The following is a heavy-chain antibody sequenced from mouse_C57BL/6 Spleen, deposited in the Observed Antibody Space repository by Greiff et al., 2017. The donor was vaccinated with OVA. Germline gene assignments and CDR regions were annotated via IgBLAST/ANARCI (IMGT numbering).Heavy chain of an antibody. CDR1: GYTFTSYW. Sequence: QVQLQQPGAELVRPGTSVKLSCKASGYTFTSYWMHWVKQRPGQGLEWIGVIDPSDSYTNYNQKFKGKATLTVDTSSSTAYMQLSSLTSEDSAVYYCARSPTGYFDVWGTGTTVTVSS. CDR2: IDPSDSYT. CDR3: ARSPTGYFDV. J-gene: IGHJ1*03. V-gene: IGHV1-59*01.